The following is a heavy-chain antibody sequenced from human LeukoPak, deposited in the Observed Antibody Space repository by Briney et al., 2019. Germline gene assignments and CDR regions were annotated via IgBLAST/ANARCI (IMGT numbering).Heavy chain of an antibody. CDR3: ARDRALYDSRRGYYYTEDDY. V-gene: IGHV3-7*01. J-gene: IGHJ4*02. Sequence: GGSLRLSCAASGFTFSTYWMSWVRQAPGKGLEWVANISQDGSEKYSVDSVKGRFTISRDNAKSSVYLQMDYLRADDTAVYYCARDRALYDSRRGYYYTEDDYWGQGTLVTVSS. CDR2: ISQDGSEK. CDR1: GFTFSTYW. D-gene: IGHD3-22*01.